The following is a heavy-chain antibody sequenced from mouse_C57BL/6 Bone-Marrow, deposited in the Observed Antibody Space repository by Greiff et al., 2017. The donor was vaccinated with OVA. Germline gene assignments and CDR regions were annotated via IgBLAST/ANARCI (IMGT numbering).Heavy chain of an antibody. CDR3: GSAVFAY. V-gene: IGHV1-50*01. Sequence: VQLQQPGAELVKPGASVKLSCKASGYTFTSYWMQWVKQRPGQGLEWIGEIDPSDSYTNYNQKFKGKATLTVDTSSSTAYMQLSSLTSEDSAVYYCGSAVFAYWGQGTLVTVSA. CDR2: IDPSDSYT. CDR1: GYTFTSYW. J-gene: IGHJ3*01.